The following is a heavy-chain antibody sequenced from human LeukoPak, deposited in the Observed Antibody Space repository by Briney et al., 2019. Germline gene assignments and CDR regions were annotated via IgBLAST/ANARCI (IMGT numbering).Heavy chain of an antibody. CDR2: ISWNGGST. CDR3: ARLRLFPDYFDY. D-gene: IGHD3-22*01. Sequence: GGSLRLSCAASGFTFDNYGMSWVRQAPGKGLEWVSGISWNGGSTVYVDSVKGRFTISRDSAKNSLYLQMNSLRAEDTAVYYCARLRLFPDYFDYWGQGTLVTVSS. CDR1: GFTFDNYG. J-gene: IGHJ4*02. V-gene: IGHV3-20*04.